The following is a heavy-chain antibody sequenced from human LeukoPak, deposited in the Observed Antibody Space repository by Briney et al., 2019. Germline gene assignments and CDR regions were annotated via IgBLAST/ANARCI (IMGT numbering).Heavy chain of an antibody. CDR1: GFTFSSYE. CDR3: AELGITMIGGV. CDR2: ISSSGSTI. D-gene: IGHD3-10*02. Sequence: GGSLRLSCAASGFTFSSYEMNWVRQAPGKGLEGVSYISSSGSTIYYADSVKGRFTVSRDNAKNSLYLQMNSLRAEDTAVYYCAELGITMIGGVWGKGTTVTISS. V-gene: IGHV3-48*03. J-gene: IGHJ6*04.